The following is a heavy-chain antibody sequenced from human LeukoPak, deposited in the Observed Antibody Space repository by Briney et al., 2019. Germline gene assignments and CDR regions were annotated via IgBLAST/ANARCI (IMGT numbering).Heavy chain of an antibody. Sequence: SETLSLTCDVSGGSFSGYYWTWIRQPPGKGLEWMGEINHSADPNYNPSLKTRLGLSIDTSKNQISLKMRSVTAADTAVYYCARGRNWQTFYHFCMDVWGNGTTVTVSS. J-gene: IGHJ6*03. D-gene: IGHD1-14*01. CDR3: ARGRNWQTFYHFCMDV. CDR1: GGSFSGYY. V-gene: IGHV4-34*01. CDR2: INHSADP.